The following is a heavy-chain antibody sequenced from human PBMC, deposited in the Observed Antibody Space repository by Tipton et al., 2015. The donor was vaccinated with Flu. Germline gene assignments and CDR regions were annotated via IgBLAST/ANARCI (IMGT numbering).Heavy chain of an antibody. CDR3: ARDQTLASGPFRPYYYYALDV. Sequence: TLSLTCTVSGDSISSGGAYWTWIRQRPGKGLEWIGCIYYSGSTYSNPSLESRITISVDTSNNQFSLRLTSVTAADTAVYYCARDQTLASGPFRPYYYYALDVWGPGTTVTVSS. V-gene: IGHV4-31*03. CDR2: IYYSGST. J-gene: IGHJ6*02. D-gene: IGHD3-10*01. CDR1: GDSISSGGAY.